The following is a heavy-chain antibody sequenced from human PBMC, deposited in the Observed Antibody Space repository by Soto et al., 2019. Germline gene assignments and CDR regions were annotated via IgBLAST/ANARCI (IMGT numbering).Heavy chain of an antibody. CDR1: GGTFISYA. J-gene: IGHJ3*02. Sequence: SVKVSCKASGGTFISYAISWVRQAPGQGLEWMGGIIPIFGTANYAQKFQGRVTIPADKTTSTAYMEMSSLRSEDTAVYYCARAPYYDDSSCYYFEAFDIWGQGTMVTVSS. V-gene: IGHV1-69*06. CDR2: IIPIFGTA. D-gene: IGHD3-22*01. CDR3: ARAPYYDDSSCYYFEAFDI.